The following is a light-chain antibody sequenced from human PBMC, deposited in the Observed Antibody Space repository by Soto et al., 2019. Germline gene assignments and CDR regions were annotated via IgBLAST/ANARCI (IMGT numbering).Light chain of an antibody. V-gene: IGLV2-14*01. CDR1: SSDVGGYNY. J-gene: IGLJ2*01. CDR2: EVS. CDR3: SSYGGSNNVL. Sequence: QSALTQPASVSGSPGQSITISCTGTSSDVGGYNYVSWYQHHPGKAPKLMIFEVSNRPSGVSNRFSGSKSGNTASLTISGLQAEDEADYYCSSYGGSNNVLFGGGTKLTVL.